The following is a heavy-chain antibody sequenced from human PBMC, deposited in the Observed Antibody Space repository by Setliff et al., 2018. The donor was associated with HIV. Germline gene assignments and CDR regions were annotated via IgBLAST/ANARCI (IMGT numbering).Heavy chain of an antibody. CDR2: IYPGDSDT. CDR3: ARLGGICSGGSCTALAYTMDV. V-gene: IGHV5-51*04. CDR1: GYSFSSYW. Sequence: ESLKISCKGSGYSFSSYWIGWVRQMPGKGLEWMGIIYPGDSDTRYSPSFQGQVTISADKPISTAYLQRSSLKASDTAMYYCARLGGICSGGSCTALAYTMDVWGQGTTVTVSS. J-gene: IGHJ6*02. D-gene: IGHD2-15*01.